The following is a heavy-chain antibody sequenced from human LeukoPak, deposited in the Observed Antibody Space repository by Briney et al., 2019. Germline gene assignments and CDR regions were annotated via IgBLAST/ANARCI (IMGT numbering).Heavy chain of an antibody. Sequence: PSETLSLTCTVSGGSISSYCWSWIRQPPGKGLEWIGYIYYSGSTNYNPSLKSRVTISVDTSKNQFSLKLSSVTAADTAVYYCARHQAGYFDYWGQGTLVTVSS. V-gene: IGHV4-59*08. J-gene: IGHJ4*02. CDR3: ARHQAGYFDY. CDR1: GGSISSYC. D-gene: IGHD3-10*01. CDR2: IYYSGST.